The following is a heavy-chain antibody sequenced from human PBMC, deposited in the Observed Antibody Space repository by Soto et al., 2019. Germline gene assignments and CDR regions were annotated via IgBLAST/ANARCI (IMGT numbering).Heavy chain of an antibody. CDR3: ARNVIIPPAMPGINWFDP. CDR2: IYWDDNK. Sequence: QITLEESGPTLVKPTQTLTLTCTFSGFSLRTPGVGVGWSRHPPGKALEWLALIYWDDNKRYSPSLKSRLTISKDTSKNPVVLTMTNMHPLDTATYYRARNVIIPPAMPGINWFDPWGQGTLVTASS. J-gene: IGHJ5*02. CDR1: GFSLRTPGVG. V-gene: IGHV2-5*02. D-gene: IGHD2-2*01.